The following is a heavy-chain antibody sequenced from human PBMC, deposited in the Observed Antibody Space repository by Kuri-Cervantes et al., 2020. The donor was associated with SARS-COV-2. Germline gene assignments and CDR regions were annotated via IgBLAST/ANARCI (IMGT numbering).Heavy chain of an antibody. J-gene: IGHJ5*02. CDR3: AKPGITMVRGVIYWFDP. D-gene: IGHD3-10*01. CDR2: ISGSGGST. Sequence: GESLKISCAASGFTFDDYGMSWVRQAPGKGLEWVSAISGSGGSTYYADSVKGRFTISRDNSKNTLYLQMNSLRAEDTAVYYCAKPGITMVRGVIYWFDPWGQGTLVTVSS. CDR1: GFTFDDYG. V-gene: IGHV3-23*01.